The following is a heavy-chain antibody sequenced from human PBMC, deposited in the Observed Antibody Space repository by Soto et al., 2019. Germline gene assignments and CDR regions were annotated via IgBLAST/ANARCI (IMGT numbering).Heavy chain of an antibody. CDR3: ARTKAVPNTLRSRYFFDY. V-gene: IGHV4-4*07. CDR1: GGSISSYY. Sequence: SETLSLTCTVSGGSISSYYWSWIRQPAGKGLEWIGRIYTSGSTNYNPSLKSRVTMSVDTSRNQFSLRLSSVTTADTDLYYCARTKAVPNTLRSRYFFDYWGQGTLVTVSS. J-gene: IGHJ4*02. D-gene: IGHD2-15*01. CDR2: IYTSGST.